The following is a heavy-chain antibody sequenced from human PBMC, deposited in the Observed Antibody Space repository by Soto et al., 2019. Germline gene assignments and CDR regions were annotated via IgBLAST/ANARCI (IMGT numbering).Heavy chain of an antibody. J-gene: IGHJ4*02. CDR3: ATIVVAVLGYYFDY. CDR1: GFSLSSTRMA. CDR2: IYWDDDK. D-gene: IGHD5-12*01. Sequence: QITLKESGPTLVKPTQTLTLTCTFSGFSLSSTRMAVGWIRQPPGKALEWLALIYWDDDKRYSPFLKSRLTTPKDTSKTQGALTMPNMAPVDTARYSVATIVVAVLGYYFDYWGRGPLVTFPS. V-gene: IGHV2-5*02.